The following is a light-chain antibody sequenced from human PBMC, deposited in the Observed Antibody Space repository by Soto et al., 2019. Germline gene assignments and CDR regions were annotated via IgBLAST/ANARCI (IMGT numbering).Light chain of an antibody. V-gene: IGKV3-20*01. Sequence: IVFTQSPSTLSLSPGERATLSCRASQSVSSRLAWYQQKPGQAPRLLISGASSRATGIPDRFSGSGSGTDFTLTISRLEPEDFALYYCQHYVERSPITFGQGTRLEI. J-gene: IGKJ5*01. CDR2: GAS. CDR1: QSVSSR. CDR3: QHYVERSPIT.